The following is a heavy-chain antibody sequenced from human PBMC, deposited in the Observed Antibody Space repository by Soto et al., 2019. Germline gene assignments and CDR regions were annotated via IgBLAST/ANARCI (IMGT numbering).Heavy chain of an antibody. J-gene: IGHJ4*02. CDR3: ARDGSPVGSSSSGFSDY. D-gene: IGHD6-6*01. CDR2: ISSSSSTI. CDR1: GFTFSSYS. Sequence: GGSLRLSCAASGFTFSSYSMNWVRQAPGKGLEWVSYISSSSSTIYYADSVKGRFTISRDNAKNSLYLQMNSLRAEDTAVYYCARDGSPVGSSSSGFSDYRGQGTLVTVSS. V-gene: IGHV3-48*01.